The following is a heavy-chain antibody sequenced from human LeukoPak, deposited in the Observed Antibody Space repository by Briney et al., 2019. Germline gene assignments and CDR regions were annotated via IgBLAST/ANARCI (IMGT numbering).Heavy chain of an antibody. CDR2: TYYRSKWYD. J-gene: IGHJ4*02. CDR1: GASVSSNTAA. CDR3: AREGGYGIIDF. Sequence: QTLSLTCAISGASVSSNTAAWNWFRQSPSRGLEWLGRTYYRSKWYDDYELSLKSRISINADTSKNQFSLQLSSVSPEDTAVYFCAREGGYGIIDFWGQGTLVTVSS. D-gene: IGHD5-12*01. V-gene: IGHV6-1*01.